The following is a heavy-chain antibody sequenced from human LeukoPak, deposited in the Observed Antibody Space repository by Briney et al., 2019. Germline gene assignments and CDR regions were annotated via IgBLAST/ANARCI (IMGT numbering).Heavy chain of an antibody. Sequence: PGRSLRLSCAASGFTFSSYAMHWVRQAPGKGLEWVAVISYDGSNKYYADSVKGRFTISRDNSKNTLYLQMNSLRAEDTAVYYCARDPDAMVRGVITLDYWGQGTLVTVSS. D-gene: IGHD3-10*01. V-gene: IGHV3-30-3*01. CDR2: ISYDGSNK. J-gene: IGHJ4*02. CDR3: ARDPDAMVRGVITLDY. CDR1: GFTFSSYA.